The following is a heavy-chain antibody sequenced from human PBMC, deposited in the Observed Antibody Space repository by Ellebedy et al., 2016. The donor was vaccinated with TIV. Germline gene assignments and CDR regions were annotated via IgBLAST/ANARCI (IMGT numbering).Heavy chain of an antibody. Sequence: SETLSLXXTVSGASISSYYWNWLRQPPRTGLEWIAYSYYSGSTKYNSSLKSRVTISVDTSKNQLSLKLTSVTAADTAVYYCARPAHCGADCYPLPDLWGQGPLVTVSS. CDR2: SYYSGST. J-gene: IGHJ4*02. CDR3: ARPAHCGADCYPLPDL. D-gene: IGHD2-21*02. V-gene: IGHV4-59*01. CDR1: GASISSYY.